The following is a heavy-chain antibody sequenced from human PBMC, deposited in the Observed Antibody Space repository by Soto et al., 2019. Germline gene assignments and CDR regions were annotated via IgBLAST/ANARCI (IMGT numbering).Heavy chain of an antibody. CDR3: ARGARRRPPRDAFDI. CDR1: GGSFSGYY. J-gene: IGHJ3*02. V-gene: IGHV4-34*01. CDR2: INPSGST. Sequence: QVQLQQWGAGLLKSSETLSLTCAFYGGSFSGYYWSWIRQPPGKGLEWLGDINPSGSTTYNPSLKSRVIMSVDTSKKQFSLNVNSVTAADTAVYYCARGARRRPPRDAFDIWGQGTMVTVSS.